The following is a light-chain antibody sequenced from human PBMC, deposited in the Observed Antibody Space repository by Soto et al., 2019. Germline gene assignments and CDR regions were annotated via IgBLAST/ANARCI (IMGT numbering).Light chain of an antibody. CDR1: QSVSSSF. Sequence: EIVLTQSPGTLSLSPGERATLSCRASQSVSSSFLAWYQQKPGQAPRLLIDGASSRATGIPDRFSGSGSGTDFTLTISRLEPEDFALYYCQQYANSRTFGQGTKVDIK. J-gene: IGKJ1*01. CDR2: GAS. CDR3: QQYANSRT. V-gene: IGKV3-20*01.